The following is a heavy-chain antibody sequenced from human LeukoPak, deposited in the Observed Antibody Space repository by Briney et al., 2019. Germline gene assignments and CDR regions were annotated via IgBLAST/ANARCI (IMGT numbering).Heavy chain of an antibody. CDR3: AKRGTVTTFGHCDY. J-gene: IGHJ4*02. V-gene: IGHV3-23*01. CDR2: ISDSGGST. D-gene: IGHD4-17*01. Sequence: GGSLRLSCAASGFTFSNYAMSWVRQAPGKGLEWVSTISDSGGSTYYADSVKGRFTISRDNPKNTLYLQMNSLRAEDTAVYYCAKRGTVTTFGHCDYWGQGTLVTVSS. CDR1: GFTFSNYA.